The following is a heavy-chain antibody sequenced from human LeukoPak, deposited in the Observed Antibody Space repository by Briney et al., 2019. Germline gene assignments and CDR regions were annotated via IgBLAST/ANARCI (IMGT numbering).Heavy chain of an antibody. CDR1: GFTFSNYA. CDR2: ISGSGGST. CDR3: AKDRRYQLPPSWFDP. J-gene: IGHJ5*02. D-gene: IGHD2-2*01. V-gene: IGHV3-23*01. Sequence: GGSLRLSCAASGFTFSNYAMSWVRQAPEKGLEWVSAISGSGGSTYYADSVKGRFTISRDNSKNTLYLQMNSLRAEDTAVYYCAKDRRYQLPPSWFDPWGQGTLVTVSS.